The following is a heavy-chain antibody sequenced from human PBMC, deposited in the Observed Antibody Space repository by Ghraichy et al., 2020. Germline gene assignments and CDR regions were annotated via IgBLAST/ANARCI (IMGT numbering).Heavy chain of an antibody. D-gene: IGHD1-26*01. V-gene: IGHV3-23*01. CDR3: ASLEWDNSKASC. CDR1: FSIYD. Sequence: GGSLSLSCAASFSIYDMSWVRQAPGQGLEWVSAISGSGSGGTTYHADSVKGRFTISRDNSKNTLYLQMNSLRVEDTAVYHCASLEWDNSKASCWGQGTLVTVSS. CDR2: ISGSGSGGTT. J-gene: IGHJ4*02.